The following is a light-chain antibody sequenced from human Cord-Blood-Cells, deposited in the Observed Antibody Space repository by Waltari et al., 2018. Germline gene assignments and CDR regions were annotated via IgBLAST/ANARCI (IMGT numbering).Light chain of an antibody. CDR3: QQYNNWPPWT. V-gene: IGKV3-15*01. CDR1: PRVSIN. J-gene: IGKJ1*01. Sequence: EILMTQSPATLSVSPGERATLSCRASPRVSINLAWYQQKPGQAPRLLIYGASTRATGIPARFSGSGSGTEFTLTISSLQSEDFAVYYCQQYNNWPPWTFGQGTKVEIK. CDR2: GAS.